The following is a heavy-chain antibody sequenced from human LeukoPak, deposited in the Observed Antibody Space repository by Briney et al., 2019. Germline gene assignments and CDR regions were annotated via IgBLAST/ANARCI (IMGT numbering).Heavy chain of an antibody. V-gene: IGHV5-51*01. J-gene: IGHJ4*02. CDR3: ARLYEAPLHYDQMYYFDY. CDR2: IYPGDSDT. D-gene: IGHD3-3*01. CDR1: GYSFTSYW. Sequence: GEPLKISCKGSGYSFTSYWIGWVRQMPGKGLEWMGIIYPGDSDTRYSPSFQGQVTISADKSISTAYLQWSSLKASDTAMYYCARLYEAPLHYDQMYYFDYWGQGTLVTVSS.